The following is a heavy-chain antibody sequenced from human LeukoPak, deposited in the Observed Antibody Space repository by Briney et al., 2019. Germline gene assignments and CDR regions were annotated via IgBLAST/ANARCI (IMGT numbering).Heavy chain of an antibody. Sequence: GGSLRLSCAASGFSFSTYEMSWVRQAPGKGLEWIADITISGQTKNYADSVKGRFTISRDNAMSSLYLQMNSLRVEDTGVFYCARGDPHADLWGQGTLVTVSS. J-gene: IGHJ5*02. CDR2: ITISGQTK. CDR3: ARGDPHADL. CDR1: GFSFSTYE. V-gene: IGHV3-48*03.